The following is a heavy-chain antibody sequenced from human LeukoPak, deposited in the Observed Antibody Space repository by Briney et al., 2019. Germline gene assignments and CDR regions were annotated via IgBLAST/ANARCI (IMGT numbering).Heavy chain of an antibody. CDR1: GYSISSGYY. Sequence: PSETLSLTCTVSGYSISSGYYWGWIRQPPGKGLEWIGSIYHSGSTYYNPSLKSRVTISVDTSKNQFSLKLSSVTAADTAVYYCARGFRYSRWFDPWGQGTLVTVSS. V-gene: IGHV4-38-2*02. D-gene: IGHD4-11*01. J-gene: IGHJ5*02. CDR3: ARGFRYSRWFDP. CDR2: IYHSGST.